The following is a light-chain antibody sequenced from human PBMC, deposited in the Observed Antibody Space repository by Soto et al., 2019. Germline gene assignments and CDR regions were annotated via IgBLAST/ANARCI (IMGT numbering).Light chain of an antibody. V-gene: IGLV2-14*03. CDR3: SSYTSTSRLV. CDR1: IDDIGAYDY. J-gene: IGLJ1*01. Sequence: QSALTQPASVSGSPGQSVTISCTGTIDDIGAYDYVSWYQQRPGSAPQLIIYDVNNRPSGTSHRFPGSKSVHTAYLTISGLQSDDEATYHCSSYTSTSRLVFGTGTKVTVL. CDR2: DVN.